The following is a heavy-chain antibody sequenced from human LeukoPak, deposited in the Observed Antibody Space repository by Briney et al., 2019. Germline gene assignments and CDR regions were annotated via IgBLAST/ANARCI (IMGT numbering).Heavy chain of an antibody. V-gene: IGHV3-23*03. CDR3: ARDSYGDANFDS. CDR1: GFTFSSYA. Sequence: GGSLRLSCAASGFTFSSYAMNWVRQAPGRGLEWVSFIYADGNTYYADSVKGRFTISRDISKNAVYLQMNSLRAEDTAVYYCARDSYGDANFDSWGQGTLVTVSS. D-gene: IGHD4-17*01. CDR2: IYADGNT. J-gene: IGHJ4*02.